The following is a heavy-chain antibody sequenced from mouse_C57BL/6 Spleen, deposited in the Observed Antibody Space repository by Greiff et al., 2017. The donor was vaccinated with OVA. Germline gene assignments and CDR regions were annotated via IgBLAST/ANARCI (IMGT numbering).Heavy chain of an antibody. V-gene: IGHV1-55*01. CDR2: IYPGSGST. D-gene: IGHD1-1*01. Sequence: QVQLQQPGAELVKPGASVKMSCKASGYTFTSYWITWVKQRPGQGLEWIGDIYPGSGSTNYNEKFKSKATLTVDTSSSTAYMQLSSLTSEDSAVYYCARERDYYGSSYWYFDVWGTGTTVTVSS. CDR3: ARERDYYGSSYWYFDV. CDR1: GYTFTSYW. J-gene: IGHJ1*03.